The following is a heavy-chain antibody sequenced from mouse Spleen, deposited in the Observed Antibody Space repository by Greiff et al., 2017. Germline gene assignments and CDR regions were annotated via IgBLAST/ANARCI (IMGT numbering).Heavy chain of an antibody. CDR2: ISSGGSYT. D-gene: IGHD1-2*01. V-gene: IGHV5-6*03. Sequence: EVMLVESGGGLVKPGGSLKLSCAASGFTFSSYGMSWVRQTPDKRLEWVATISSGGSYTYYPDSVKGRFTISRDNAKNTLYLQMSSLKSEDTAMYYCARFTTARAMDYWGQETSVTVSS. J-gene: IGHJ4*01. CDR1: GFTFSSYG. CDR3: ARFTTARAMDY.